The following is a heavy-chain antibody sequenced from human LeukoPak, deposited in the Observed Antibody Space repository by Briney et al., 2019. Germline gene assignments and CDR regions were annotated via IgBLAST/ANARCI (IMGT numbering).Heavy chain of an antibody. CDR2: IYSGGST. CDR3: AKDKSYDLDY. V-gene: IGHV3-NL1*01. J-gene: IGHJ4*02. D-gene: IGHD3-22*01. CDR1: GFTFSSYG. Sequence: GGSLRLSCAASGFTFSSYGMHWVRQAPGEGLEWVSLIYSGGSTSYADSVKGRFTISRDNSKNTLYLQMSSLRAEDTAVYYCAKDKSYDLDYWGQGTLVTVSS.